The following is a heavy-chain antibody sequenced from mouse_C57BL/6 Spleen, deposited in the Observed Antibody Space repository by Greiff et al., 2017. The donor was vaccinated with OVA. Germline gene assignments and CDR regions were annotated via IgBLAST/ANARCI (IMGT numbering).Heavy chain of an antibody. Sequence: VQLQQSGAELVRPGASVTLSCKASGYTFTDYEMHWVKQTPVHGLEWIGAIDPETGGTAYNQKFKGKAILTADKSSSTAYMELRSLTSEDSAVYYCTRVVYGGMDYWGQGTSVTVSS. CDR3: TRVVYGGMDY. V-gene: IGHV1-15*01. D-gene: IGHD1-1*01. J-gene: IGHJ4*01. CDR1: GYTFTDYE. CDR2: IDPETGGT.